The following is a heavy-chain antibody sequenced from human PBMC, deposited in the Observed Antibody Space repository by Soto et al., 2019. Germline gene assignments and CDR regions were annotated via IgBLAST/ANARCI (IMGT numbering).Heavy chain of an antibody. Sequence: SETLSLTCTVSGGSISSYYWSWIRQPPGKGLEWIGYIYYSGSTNYNPSLKSRVTISVDTSKNQFSLKLSSVTAADTAVYYCARGGYCSGGSCYSSRINWFDPWGQGTLVTVSS. D-gene: IGHD2-15*01. CDR2: IYYSGST. J-gene: IGHJ5*02. V-gene: IGHV4-59*01. CDR1: GGSISSYY. CDR3: ARGGYCSGGSCYSSRINWFDP.